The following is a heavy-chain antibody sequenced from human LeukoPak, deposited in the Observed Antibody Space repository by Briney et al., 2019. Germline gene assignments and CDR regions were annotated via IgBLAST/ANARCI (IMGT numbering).Heavy chain of an antibody. D-gene: IGHD6-13*01. V-gene: IGHV4-34*01. CDR1: GGSFSGYY. Sequence: SETLSLTCAVYGGSFSGYYWSWIRQPPGKGLEWIGSIYYSGSTYYNPSLKSRVTISVDTSKNQFSLKLSSVSAADTAVYYCARGPRYSSSWYPHMDVWGKGTTVTVSS. J-gene: IGHJ6*03. CDR2: IYYSGST. CDR3: ARGPRYSSSWYPHMDV.